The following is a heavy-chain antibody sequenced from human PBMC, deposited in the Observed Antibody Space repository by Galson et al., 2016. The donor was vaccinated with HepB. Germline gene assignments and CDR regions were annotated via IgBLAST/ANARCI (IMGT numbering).Heavy chain of an antibody. CDR1: GGSFSGHY. V-gene: IGHV4-34*01. CDR2: IHESGTT. Sequence: ETLSLTCAVYGGSFSGHYWSWIRQSPGKGLEWIGEIHESGTTNYNPSLKTRVTMSRDTSKNQVSLKLGSVTAADTAVYYCARGNIDFTMVMVVYTGGSYYFDYWDRGVLVTVSS. J-gene: IGHJ4*02. CDR3: ARGNIDFTMVMVVYTGGSYYFDY. D-gene: IGHD3-22*01.